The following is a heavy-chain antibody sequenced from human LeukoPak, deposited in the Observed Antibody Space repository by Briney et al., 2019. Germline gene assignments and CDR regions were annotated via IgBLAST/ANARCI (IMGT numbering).Heavy chain of an antibody. D-gene: IGHD2-8*01. CDR1: GYTFTSYD. V-gene: IGHV1-8*01. J-gene: IGHJ6*02. Sequence: ASVKVSCKASGYTFTSYDINWVRQATGQGLEWMGWMNPNSGNTGYAQKFQGRVTMTRNTSISTAYMELSSLRSEDTAVYYCARDRHCANGVCHNSAGTDVWGQGTTVTVSS. CDR2: MNPNSGNT. CDR3: ARDRHCANGVCHNSAGTDV.